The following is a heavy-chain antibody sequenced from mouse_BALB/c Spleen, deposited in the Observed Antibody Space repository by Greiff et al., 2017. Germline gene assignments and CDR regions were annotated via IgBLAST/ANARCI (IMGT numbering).Heavy chain of an antibody. J-gene: IGHJ3*01. V-gene: IGHV5-4*02. Sequence: EVHLVESGGGLVKPGGSLKLSCAASGFTFSDYYMYWVRQTPEKRLEWVATISDGGSYTYYPDSVKGRFTISRDNAKNNLYLQMSSLKSEDTAMYYCARDDDYDPPYWGQGTLVTVSA. CDR1: GFTFSDYY. CDR3: ARDDDYDPPY. CDR2: ISDGGSYT. D-gene: IGHD2-4*01.